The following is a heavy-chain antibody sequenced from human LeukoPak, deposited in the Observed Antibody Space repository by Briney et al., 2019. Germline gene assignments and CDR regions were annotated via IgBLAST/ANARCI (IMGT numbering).Heavy chain of an antibody. CDR1: GFTVSSNY. CDR3: ARDTSTYYFDY. J-gene: IGHJ4*02. Sequence: GGSLRLSCAASGFTVSSNYMNWVRQAPGKGLEWVSYISSSGSTIYYADSVKGRFTISRDNAKNSLYLQMNSLRAEDTAVYYCARDTSTYYFDYWGQGTLVTVSS. CDR2: ISSSGSTI. V-gene: IGHV3-11*04.